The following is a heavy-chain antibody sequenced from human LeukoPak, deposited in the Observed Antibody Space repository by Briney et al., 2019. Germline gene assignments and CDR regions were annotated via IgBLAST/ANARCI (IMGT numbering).Heavy chain of an antibody. CDR2: INPNSGGT. Sequence: GASVKVSCKTSGYIFTGYYMHWVRQAPGQGLEWMGRINPNSGGTNYAQKFQGRVTMTRDTSITTAYMELSRLRSDDTAVYYCATDAWGYYDSSGYYRQADYWGQGTLVTVSS. V-gene: IGHV1-2*06. D-gene: IGHD3-22*01. CDR1: GYIFTGYY. J-gene: IGHJ4*02. CDR3: ATDAWGYYDSSGYYRQADY.